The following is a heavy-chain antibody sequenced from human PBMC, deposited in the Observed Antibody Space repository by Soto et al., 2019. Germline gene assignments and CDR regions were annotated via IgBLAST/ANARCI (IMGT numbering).Heavy chain of an antibody. V-gene: IGHV3-33*01. CDR1: GFTFNNYG. Sequence: GGSLRLSCAASGFTFNNYGMHWVRQAPGKGLEWVAVIWNDGNGYYYANSVKGRFTISRDNSKNTLYLQMNSLRGEDTAAFYCARGLGYCSGGSCYGDYYSGMDVWGQGTTVTVSS. J-gene: IGHJ6*02. D-gene: IGHD2-15*01. CDR3: ARGLGYCSGGSCYGDYYSGMDV. CDR2: IWNDGNGY.